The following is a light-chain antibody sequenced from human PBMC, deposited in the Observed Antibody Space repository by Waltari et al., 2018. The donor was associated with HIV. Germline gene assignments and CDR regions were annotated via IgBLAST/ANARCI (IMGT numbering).Light chain of an antibody. J-gene: IGKJ2*01. CDR1: QDIRKS. Sequence: DIQMTQSLSSLSASVGDRVTMTCRASQDIRKSLAWYQHKPGKAPEILVFSVSILESGVPSRFSGSASGTDYTLTINSLQPEDFATYYCQQYYSSSYTFGQGTKVEIK. V-gene: IGKV1-NL1*01. CDR2: SVS. CDR3: QQYYSSSYT.